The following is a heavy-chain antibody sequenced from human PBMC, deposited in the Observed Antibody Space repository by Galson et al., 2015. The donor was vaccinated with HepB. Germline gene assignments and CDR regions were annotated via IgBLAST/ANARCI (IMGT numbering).Heavy chain of an antibody. CDR3: AREVASPSRVLFDY. J-gene: IGHJ4*02. D-gene: IGHD2-15*01. CDR2: THYRSKWYN. Sequence: CAISGDSVSSNSAAWNWIRQSPSRGLEWLGRTHYRSKWYNDYAVSVRSRITINPDTSKNQFSLQLNSVTPEDTAVYYCAREVASPSRVLFDYWGQGTLVTVSS. V-gene: IGHV6-1*01. CDR1: GDSVSSNSAA.